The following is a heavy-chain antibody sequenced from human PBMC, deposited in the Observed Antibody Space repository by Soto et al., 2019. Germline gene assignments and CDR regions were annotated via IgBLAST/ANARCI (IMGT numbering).Heavy chain of an antibody. Sequence: ASVKVSCKASGYTFTSYGISWVRQAPGQGLEWMGWISAYNGNTNYAQKLQGRVTMTTDTSTSTAYMELRSLRSDDTAVYYCARVYYYDSRGYYGGGNQFDYWGQGTLVTVSS. CDR1: GYTFTSYG. CDR2: ISAYNGNT. V-gene: IGHV1-18*01. J-gene: IGHJ4*02. CDR3: ARVYYYDSRGYYGGGNQFDY. D-gene: IGHD3-22*01.